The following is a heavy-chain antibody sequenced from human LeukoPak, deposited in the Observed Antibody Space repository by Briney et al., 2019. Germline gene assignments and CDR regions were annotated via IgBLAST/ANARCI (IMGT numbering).Heavy chain of an antibody. CDR2: IYHSGST. D-gene: IGHD3-10*01. J-gene: IGHJ4*02. CDR3: ARDVVRGVIYY. Sequence: GSLRLSCAASGFTFSSYEMNWVRQAPGKGLEWIGEIYHSGSTNYNPSLKSRVTISVDKSKNQFSLKLSSVTAADTAVYYCARDVVRGVIYYWGQGTLVTVSS. V-gene: IGHV4-4*02. CDR1: GFTFSSYEM.